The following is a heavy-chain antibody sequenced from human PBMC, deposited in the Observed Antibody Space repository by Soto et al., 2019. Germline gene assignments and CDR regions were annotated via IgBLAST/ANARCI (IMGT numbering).Heavy chain of an antibody. CDR2: IDPSGGST. D-gene: IGHD5-12*01. CDR3: ARTPVGYSGYVHYYFDY. J-gene: IGHJ4*02. CDR1: DYTFTNYG. Sequence: GASVKVSCKAYDYTFTNYGVAWVRQAPGQGLEWMGIIDPSGGSTSYAQKFQGRVTMTRDTSTSTVYMELSSLRSEDTAVYYCARTPVGYSGYVHYYFDYWGQGTLVTVSS. V-gene: IGHV1-46*01.